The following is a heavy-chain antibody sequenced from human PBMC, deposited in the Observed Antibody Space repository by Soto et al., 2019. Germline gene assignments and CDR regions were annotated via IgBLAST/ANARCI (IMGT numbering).Heavy chain of an antibody. V-gene: IGHV4-59*01. CDR2: IYYSGST. CDR1: VGSISSYY. CDR3: ARDRTNYGSGSYYIYNWFDP. J-gene: IGHJ5*02. Sequence: SESLSLTCTVSVGSISSYYWSWIRQPPGKGLEWIGYIYYSGSTNYNPSLKSRVTISVDTSKNQFSLKLSSVTAADTAVYYCARDRTNYGSGSYYIYNWFDPWGQGTLVTVSS. D-gene: IGHD3-10*01.